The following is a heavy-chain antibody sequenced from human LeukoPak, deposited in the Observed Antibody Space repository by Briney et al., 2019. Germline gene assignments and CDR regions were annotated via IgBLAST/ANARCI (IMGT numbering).Heavy chain of an antibody. J-gene: IGHJ4*02. CDR1: GFTFDDYA. D-gene: IGHD1-1*01. Sequence: GRSLRLSCAASGFTFDDYAMHWVRQAPGKGLEWVSGISWNSGSIGYADSVKGRFTISRDNAKNSLYLQMNSLTAEDTAIYYCAKATGTLGNWGQGTLVTVSS. V-gene: IGHV3-9*01. CDR3: AKATGTLGN. CDR2: ISWNSGSI.